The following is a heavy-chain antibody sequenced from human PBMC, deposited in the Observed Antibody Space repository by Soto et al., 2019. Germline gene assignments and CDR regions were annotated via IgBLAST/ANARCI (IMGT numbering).Heavy chain of an antibody. Sequence: QVQLVESGGGLVKPGGSLRLSCAVSGFTFSDYYMSWIRQAPGKGLEWVSYISSSGSTIYYADSVKGRFTISRDNAKNSLYLQIPSLRAEDTAVYYCARAVGSGRAKHRNDYWGQGTLVTVSS. V-gene: IGHV3-11*01. CDR3: ARAVGSGRAKHRNDY. CDR2: ISSSGSTI. D-gene: IGHD6-19*01. CDR1: GFTFSDYY. J-gene: IGHJ4*02.